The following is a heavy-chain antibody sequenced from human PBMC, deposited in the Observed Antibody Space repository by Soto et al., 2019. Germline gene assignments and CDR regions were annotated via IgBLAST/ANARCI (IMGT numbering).Heavy chain of an antibody. V-gene: IGHV3-30*18. Sequence: GGSLRLSCAASGFTFSNYGIHWVRQAPGKGLEWVALISYDGSNKYYADSVKGRFTISRDNSKNTLYLQMNSLRAEDTAVYYCAKGYRITVIVPVAFDIWGQGTMVTVSS. CDR1: GFTFSNYG. D-gene: IGHD3-22*01. CDR3: AKGYRITVIVPVAFDI. CDR2: ISYDGSNK. J-gene: IGHJ3*02.